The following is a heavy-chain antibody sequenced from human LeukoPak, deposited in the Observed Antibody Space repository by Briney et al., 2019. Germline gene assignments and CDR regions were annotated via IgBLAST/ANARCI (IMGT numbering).Heavy chain of an antibody. Sequence: PGGSLRLSCAASGFTFSTYWMQWVRHAPGKGLVWVSRIDTDGSSTSYADSVKGRFTISRDNAKNTLYLQMNSLRAEDTAVYYCARVGGSSDFDYWGQGTLVTVSS. CDR2: IDTDGSST. J-gene: IGHJ4*02. V-gene: IGHV3-74*01. D-gene: IGHD3-10*01. CDR1: GFTFSTYW. CDR3: ARVGGSSDFDY.